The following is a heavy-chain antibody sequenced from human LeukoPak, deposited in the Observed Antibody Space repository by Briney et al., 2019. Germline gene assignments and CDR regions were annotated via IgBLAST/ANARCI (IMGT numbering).Heavy chain of an antibody. Sequence: GGSLRLSCAASGFTFSSYSMNWVRQAPGKGLEWVSSISSSSSYIYYVDSVKGRFTISRDNAKNSLYLQMNSLRAEDTAVYYCARVIGVYSYGRSDYWGQGTLVTVSS. J-gene: IGHJ4*02. CDR1: GFTFSSYS. D-gene: IGHD5-18*01. V-gene: IGHV3-21*01. CDR2: ISSSSSYI. CDR3: ARVIGVYSYGRSDY.